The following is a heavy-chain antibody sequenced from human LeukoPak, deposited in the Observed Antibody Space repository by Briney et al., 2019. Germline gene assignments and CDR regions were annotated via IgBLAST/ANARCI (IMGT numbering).Heavy chain of an antibody. D-gene: IGHD3-10*01. CDR3: AKVAKYYYGSETYYFFEH. CDR2: ISDSGTTI. Sequence: GGSLRLSCAASGFTFSSYDMNWVRQAPGRELEWISYISYISDSGTTIYYADSVKGRFTISRDNAKNSLYLQMNSLRVEDTAVYYCAKVAKYYYGSETYYFFEHWGQGTPVTASS. CDR1: GFTFSSYD. V-gene: IGHV3-48*03. J-gene: IGHJ4*02.